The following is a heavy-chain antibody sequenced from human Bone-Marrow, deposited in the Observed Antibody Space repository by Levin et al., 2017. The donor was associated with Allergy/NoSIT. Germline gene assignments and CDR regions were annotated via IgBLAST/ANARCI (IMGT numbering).Heavy chain of an antibody. J-gene: IGHJ6*02. Sequence: GESLKISCAASGFTFSSYWMSWVRQAPGKGLEWVANIKQDGSEKYYVDSVKGRFTISRDNAKNSLYLQMNSLRAEDTAVYYCARDIEYQPTPFYYYYGMDVWGQGTTVTVSS. CDR2: IKQDGSEK. CDR3: ARDIEYQPTPFYYYYGMDV. CDR1: GFTFSSYW. V-gene: IGHV3-7*01. D-gene: IGHD6-6*01.